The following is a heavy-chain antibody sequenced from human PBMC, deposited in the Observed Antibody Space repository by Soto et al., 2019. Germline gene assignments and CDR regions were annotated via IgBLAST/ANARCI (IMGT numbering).Heavy chain of an antibody. Sequence: GGSLRLSCAASGFTFSSYSMNWVRQAPGKGREWVSSISSGSSYIYYADSVKGRFTISRDNAKNSLYLQMNSLRAEDAAVYYCARDGIVVVPAAMASDAFDIWGQGTMVTVSS. CDR3: ARDGIVVVPAAMASDAFDI. CDR1: GFTFSSYS. D-gene: IGHD2-2*01. J-gene: IGHJ3*02. V-gene: IGHV3-21*01. CDR2: ISSGSSYI.